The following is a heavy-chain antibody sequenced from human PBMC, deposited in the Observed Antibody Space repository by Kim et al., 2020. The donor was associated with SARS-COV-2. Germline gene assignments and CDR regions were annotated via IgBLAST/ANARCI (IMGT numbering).Heavy chain of an antibody. D-gene: IGHD5-18*01. CDR1: GGTFSSYA. V-gene: IGHV1-69*13. CDR3: ARGGGIPPNYYYYGMDV. Sequence: SVKVSCKASGGTFSSYAISWVRQAPGQGLEWMGGIIPIFGTANYAQKFQGRVTITADESTSTAYMELSSLRSEDTAVYYCARGGGIPPNYYYYGMDVWGQGTTVTVSS. CDR2: IIPIFGTA. J-gene: IGHJ6*02.